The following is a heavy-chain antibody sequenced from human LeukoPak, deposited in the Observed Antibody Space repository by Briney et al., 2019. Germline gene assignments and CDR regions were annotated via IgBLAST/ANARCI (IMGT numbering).Heavy chain of an antibody. Sequence: SETLSLTCAVYGGSFSGYYWSWIRQPPGKGLEWIGEINHSGSTNYNPSLKSRVTISVDTSKNQFSLKLSSVTAADTAVYYCARGRRWLQFCWSDPWGQGTLVTVSS. J-gene: IGHJ5*02. V-gene: IGHV4-34*01. CDR2: INHSGST. CDR3: ARGRRWLQFCWSDP. D-gene: IGHD5-24*01. CDR1: GGSFSGYY.